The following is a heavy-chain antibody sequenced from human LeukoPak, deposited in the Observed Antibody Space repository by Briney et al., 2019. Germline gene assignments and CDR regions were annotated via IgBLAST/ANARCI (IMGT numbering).Heavy chain of an antibody. D-gene: IGHD1-7*01. CDR3: ARGTGTTRYYYYGMDV. V-gene: IGHV1-18*01. J-gene: IGHJ6*02. Sequence: ASVKVSCKASGGAFSSYAISWVRQAPGQGLEWMGWISAYNGNTNYAQKLQGRVTMTTDTSTSTAYMELRSLRSDDTAVYYCARGTGTTRYYYYGMDVWGQGTTVTVSS. CDR1: GGAFSSYA. CDR2: ISAYNGNT.